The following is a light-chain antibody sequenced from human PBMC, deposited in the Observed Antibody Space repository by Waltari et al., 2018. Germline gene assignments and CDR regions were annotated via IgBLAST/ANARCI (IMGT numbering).Light chain of an antibody. CDR3: SSYAGSDSRVV. V-gene: IGLV2-8*01. CDR1: SSDVGGYNY. CDR2: EVS. Sequence: QSALTQPPSASGSPGQSVTISCTATSSDVGGYNYVSWYQQHPGKAPKLMIYEVSKRPSGVPDRFSGSKSGNTASLTVSGLQAEDEADYYCSSYAGSDSRVVFGGGTKLTVL. J-gene: IGLJ2*01.